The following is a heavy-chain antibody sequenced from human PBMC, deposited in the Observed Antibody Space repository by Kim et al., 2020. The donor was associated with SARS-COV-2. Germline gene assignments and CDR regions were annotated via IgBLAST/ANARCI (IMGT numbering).Heavy chain of an antibody. CDR1: GFTFSDSY. V-gene: IGHV3-11*05. CDR3: ARGHTMIFY. J-gene: IGHJ4*02. Sequence: GGSLRLSCAASGFTFSDSYMSWFRQAPGKGLEWVSYISTISSSTNYADSVKGRFTISRDNAKNSLYLQMNSLRAEDTAVYYCARGHTMIFYWSQGTLVTV. D-gene: IGHD3-22*01. CDR2: ISTISSST.